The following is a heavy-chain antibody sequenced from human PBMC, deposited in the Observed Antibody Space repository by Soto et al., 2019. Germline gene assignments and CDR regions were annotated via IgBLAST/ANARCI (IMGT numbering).Heavy chain of an antibody. CDR1: GGSISGSSYY. D-gene: IGHD3-22*01. Sequence: PSETLSLTCTVSGGSISGSSYYWGWIRQPPGKGLEWIGNIYYSGSTYYNPSLKSRVTISVDTSKNQFSLKLSSVTAADTAVYYCMLGSGWKDFDYWGQGALVNRLL. J-gene: IGHJ4*02. CDR2: IYYSGST. CDR3: MLGSGWKDFDY. V-gene: IGHV4-39*01.